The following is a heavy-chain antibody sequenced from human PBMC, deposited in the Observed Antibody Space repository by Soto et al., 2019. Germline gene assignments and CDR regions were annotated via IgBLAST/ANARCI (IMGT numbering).Heavy chain of an antibody. V-gene: IGHV1-18*01. CDR3: ARDLEPQFEYDILTGYYY. D-gene: IGHD3-9*01. CDR2: ISAYNGNT. CDR1: GYTFTSYG. J-gene: IGHJ4*02. Sequence: ASVKVSCKASGYTFTSYGISWVRQAPGQGLEWMGWISAYNGNTNYAQKLQGRVTMTTDTSTSTAYMELRSLRSDDTAVYYCARDLEPQFEYDILTGYYYWGQGTLVTVSS.